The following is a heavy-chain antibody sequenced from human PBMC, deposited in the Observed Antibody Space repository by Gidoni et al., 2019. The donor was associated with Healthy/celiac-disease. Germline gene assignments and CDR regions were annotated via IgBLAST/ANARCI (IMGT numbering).Heavy chain of an antibody. CDR2: IYYSGST. V-gene: IGHV4-39*01. J-gene: IGHJ4*02. Sequence: QLQLQESGPGLVKPSETLSLTCTVPGGSISSSSYYWGWIRQPPGKGLEWIGSIYYSGSTYYNPSLKSRVTISVDTSKNQFSLKLSSVTAADTAVYYCARPDYDFWSGWYYWGQGTLVTVSS. D-gene: IGHD3-3*01. CDR3: ARPDYDFWSGWYY. CDR1: GGSISSSSYY.